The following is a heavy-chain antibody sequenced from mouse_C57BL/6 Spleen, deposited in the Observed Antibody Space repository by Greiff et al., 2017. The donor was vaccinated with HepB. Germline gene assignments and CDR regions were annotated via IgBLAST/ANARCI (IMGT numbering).Heavy chain of an antibody. J-gene: IGHJ3*01. Sequence: VQLQQPGAELVKPGASVKLSCKASGYTFTSYWMHWVKQRPGQGLEWIGMINPNSGSTNYNEKFKSKATLTVDKSSSTAYMQLSSLTSEDSAVYYCAREAYYGNYGWFAYWGQGTLVTVSA. V-gene: IGHV1-64*01. D-gene: IGHD2-10*01. CDR1: GYTFTSYW. CDR2: INPNSGST. CDR3: AREAYYGNYGWFAY.